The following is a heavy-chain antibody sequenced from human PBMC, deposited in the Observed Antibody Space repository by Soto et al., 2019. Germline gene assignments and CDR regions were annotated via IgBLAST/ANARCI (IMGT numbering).Heavy chain of an antibody. CDR2: VNPGGIT. Sequence: QAQLQQWGAGLLKPSETLSLTCAVYGGSLSGYYWTWIRQPPGKGLEWIGEVNPGGITNYSPSVKSRLKISLDTSKKEISLEMTSVTAADTAVYYCGRVVIKMASQSIDSWGPGTLVTVSS. CDR3: GRVVIKMASQSIDS. J-gene: IGHJ5*01. V-gene: IGHV4-34*01. CDR1: GGSLSGYY. D-gene: IGHD2-2*01.